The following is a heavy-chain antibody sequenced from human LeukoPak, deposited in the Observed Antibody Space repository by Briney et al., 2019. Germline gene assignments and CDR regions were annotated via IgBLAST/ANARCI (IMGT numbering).Heavy chain of an antibody. CDR2: IFYSGST. J-gene: IGHJ4*02. CDR3: ARLRGYSYGAFDY. CDR1: GGSISSYY. V-gene: IGHV4-59*12. D-gene: IGHD5-18*01. Sequence: SETLSLTCTVSGGSISSYYWSWIRQPPGKGLEWIGYIFYSGSTNYNPSLKSRVTISVDTSKNQFSLRLSSVTAADTAVYYCARLRGYSYGAFDYWGQGTLVTVSS.